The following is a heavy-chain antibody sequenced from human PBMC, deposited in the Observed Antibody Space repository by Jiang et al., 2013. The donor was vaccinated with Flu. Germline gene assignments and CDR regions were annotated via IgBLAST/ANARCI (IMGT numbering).Heavy chain of an antibody. CDR1: GFTFKDHA. CDR3: ARDRGYCGGDCWGYYVDY. Sequence: LLESGGGVVQPGRSVRLSCAASGFTFKDHAIHWVRQAPGKGLEWVAVISFDGSSQEYSDSVRGRFTISRDNSKNTLNLQMNILRTEDTAVYYCARDRGYCGGDCWGYYVDYWGQGTLVTVSS. V-gene: IGHV3-30*04. D-gene: IGHD2-21*02. CDR2: ISFDGSSQ. J-gene: IGHJ4*02.